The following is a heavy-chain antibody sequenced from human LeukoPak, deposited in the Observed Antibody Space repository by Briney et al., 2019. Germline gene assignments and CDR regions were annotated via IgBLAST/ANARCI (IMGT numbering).Heavy chain of an antibody. Sequence: SQTLSLTXTASGGSISSGSYYWSWIRQPAGKGLEWIGRIYTSGSTNYYPSLKSRVTISVDTSKNQFSLKLSSVTAADTAVYYCARAKIYWSGYYYFDYWGQGTLVTVSS. J-gene: IGHJ4*02. CDR2: IYTSGST. CDR3: ARAKIYWSGYYYFDY. CDR1: GGSISSGSYY. V-gene: IGHV4-61*02. D-gene: IGHD3-3*01.